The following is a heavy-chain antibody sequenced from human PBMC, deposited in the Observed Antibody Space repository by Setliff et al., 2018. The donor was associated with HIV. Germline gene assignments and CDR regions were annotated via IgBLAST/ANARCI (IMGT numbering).Heavy chain of an antibody. V-gene: IGHV4-39*01. CDR2: IYYSGNT. D-gene: IGHD1-26*01. CDR3: ASHLPPYSGNFDY. Sequence: SETLSLTCTVSGGSISSSSYHWGWIRQPPGKGLEWIGTIYYSGNTYYNPSLKSRVTISVDTSKNQISLKLSSVTAADTAVYYCASHLPPYSGNFDYWGHGTLVTVSS. CDR1: GGSISSSSYH. J-gene: IGHJ4*01.